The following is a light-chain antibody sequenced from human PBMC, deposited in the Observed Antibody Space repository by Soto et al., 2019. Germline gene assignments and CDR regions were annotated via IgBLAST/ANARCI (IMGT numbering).Light chain of an antibody. V-gene: IGKV3-15*01. CDR3: QQYDNWPQT. Sequence: EIVLTQSPGTLCMSPEERATLSCRASQSVSSDLAWYQHKPGQAPRLLIYGASTRATGIPARFSGRGSGTEFTLTISSLQSVDFAVYYCQQYDNWPQTFGHVTKVDIK. CDR1: QSVSSD. CDR2: GAS. J-gene: IGKJ1*01.